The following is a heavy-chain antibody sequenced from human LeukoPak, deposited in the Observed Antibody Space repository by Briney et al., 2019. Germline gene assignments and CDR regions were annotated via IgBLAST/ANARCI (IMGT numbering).Heavy chain of an antibody. CDR3: ARDRAVTTKGSVNYFDQ. V-gene: IGHV3-23*01. Sequence: GGSLRLSYAASGFIFSSHGMNWVRQAPGKGLEWVSGISPSGDITYYADSVKGRFTISRDNSKNTLYLQMNSLRAEDTAVYYCARDRAVTTKGSVNYFDQWGQGTLVTVSS. CDR1: GFIFSSHG. CDR2: ISPSGDIT. D-gene: IGHD4-17*01. J-gene: IGHJ4*02.